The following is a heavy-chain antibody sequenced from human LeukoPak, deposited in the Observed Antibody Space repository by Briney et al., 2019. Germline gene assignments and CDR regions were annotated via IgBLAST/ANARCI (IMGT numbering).Heavy chain of an antibody. CDR2: ISSSGSTI. V-gene: IGHV3-48*03. Sequence: GSLRLSCAASGFTFSSYEMNWVRQAPGKGLEWVSYISSSGSTIYYADSVKGRFTISRDNAKNSLYLQMNSLRAEDTAVYYCASHSSGWYSDFDYWGQGTLVTVSS. CDR3: ASHSSGWYSDFDY. CDR1: GFTFSSYE. J-gene: IGHJ4*02. D-gene: IGHD6-19*01.